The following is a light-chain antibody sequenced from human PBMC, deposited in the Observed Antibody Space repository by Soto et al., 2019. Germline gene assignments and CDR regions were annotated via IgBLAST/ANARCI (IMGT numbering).Light chain of an antibody. CDR2: AAS. Sequence: DIQMTQSPSTLSASVGDRVTITCRASQTIGGWVAWFQQKPGRAPKLLIFAASALETGVPSRFSGGGSGTEFTLSITSLQLHDVATDYCQQYDSYPYTLGRGTKVEMK. CDR3: QQYDSYPYT. J-gene: IGKJ2*01. V-gene: IGKV1-5*03. CDR1: QTIGGW.